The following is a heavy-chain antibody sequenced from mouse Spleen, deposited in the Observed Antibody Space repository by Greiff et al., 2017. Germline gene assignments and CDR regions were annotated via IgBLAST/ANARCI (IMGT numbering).Heavy chain of an antibody. CDR3: ARSQLLRTGFAY. CDR2: INPGSGGT. D-gene: IGHD1-1*01. J-gene: IGHJ3*01. CDR1: GYAFTNYL. Sequence: QVQLKESGAELVRPGTSVKVSCKASGYAFTNYLIEWVKQRPGQGLEWIGVINPGSGGTNYNEKFKGKATLTADKSSSTAYMQLSSLTSEDSAVYFCARSQLLRTGFAYWGQGTLVTVSA. V-gene: IGHV1-54*01.